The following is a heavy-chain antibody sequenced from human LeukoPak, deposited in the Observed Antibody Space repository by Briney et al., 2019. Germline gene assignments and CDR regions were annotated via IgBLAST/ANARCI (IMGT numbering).Heavy chain of an antibody. V-gene: IGHV4-4*07. CDR3: ARESSSGWARGWFDP. Sequence: SETLSLTCTVSGGSISSYYWSWNRQPAGKGLEWIGRIYTSGSTNYNPSLKSRVTMSVDTSKNQFSLKLSSVTAADTAVYYCARESSSGWARGWFDPWGQGTLVTVSS. J-gene: IGHJ5*02. CDR1: GGSISSYY. CDR2: IYTSGST. D-gene: IGHD6-19*01.